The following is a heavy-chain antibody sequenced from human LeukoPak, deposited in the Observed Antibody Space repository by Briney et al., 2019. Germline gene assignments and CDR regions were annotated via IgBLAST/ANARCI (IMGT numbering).Heavy chain of an antibody. D-gene: IGHD2-15*01. CDR2: ISPSGTNT. CDR3: ARGCCN. V-gene: IGHV3-48*02. Sequence: GGSLRLSCSASGFIFSNYSMNWVRQAPGRGLEWVSTISPSGTNTYYADSVKGRFTISRDNAKNSLYLQMNSLRDEDTAVYYCARGCCNWGQGTLVTVSS. J-gene: IGHJ4*02. CDR1: GFIFSNYS.